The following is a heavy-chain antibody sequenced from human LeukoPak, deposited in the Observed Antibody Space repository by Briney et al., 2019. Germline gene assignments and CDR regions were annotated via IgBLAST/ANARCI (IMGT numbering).Heavy chain of an antibody. CDR2: IWYDGSNK. CDR3: ARDGTVTAGPFDP. J-gene: IGHJ5*02. D-gene: IGHD4-11*01. Sequence: GGSLRLSCAAAGITFSSFGMQWVRQAPGKGLEWVAFIWYDGSNKYYADSVKGRLTISRDNSKNTLYLQMNSLRVEDTAVYYCARDGTVTAGPFDPWGQGTLVTVSS. V-gene: IGHV3-33*01. CDR1: GITFSSFG.